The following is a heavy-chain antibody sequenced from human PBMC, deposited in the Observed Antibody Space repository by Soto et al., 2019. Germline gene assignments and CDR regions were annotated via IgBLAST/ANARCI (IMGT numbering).Heavy chain of an antibody. J-gene: IGHJ3*02. CDR1: GFTFSSYA. Sequence: EVQLLESGGGLVQPGGSLRLSCAASGFTFSSYAMSWVRQAPGKGLEWVSAISGSGGSTYYADSVKGRFTISRDNSKNTLYLQMNSLRAEDTAVYYCAKSTIPRIAARPVAFDIWGQGTMVTVSS. CDR2: ISGSGGST. V-gene: IGHV3-23*01. D-gene: IGHD6-6*01. CDR3: AKSTIPRIAARPVAFDI.